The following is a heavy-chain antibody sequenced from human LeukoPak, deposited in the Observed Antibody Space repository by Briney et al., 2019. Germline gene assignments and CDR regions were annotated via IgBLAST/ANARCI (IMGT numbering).Heavy chain of an antibody. CDR3: AREVGYSYGFSDY. D-gene: IGHD5-18*01. CDR1: GFTFSSDA. J-gene: IGHJ4*02. Sequence: GGSLRLSCAASGFTFSSDAMHWVRQAPGKGLEWVSYISSSSSTIYYADSVKGRFTISGDNAKNSLYLQMNSLRAEDTAVYYCAREVGYSYGFSDYWGQGTLVTVSS. V-gene: IGHV3-48*01. CDR2: ISSSSSTI.